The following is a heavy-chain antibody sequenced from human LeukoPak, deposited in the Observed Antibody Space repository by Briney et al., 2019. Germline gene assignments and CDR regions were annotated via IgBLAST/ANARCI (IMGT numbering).Heavy chain of an antibody. V-gene: IGHV4-59*01. CDR2: IYYSGST. CDR3: ARSGLDSRYYFGMDV. CDR1: GGSISSYY. Sequence: SETLSLTCTVSGGSISSYYRSWIRQPPGGGLEWIGYIYYSGSTNYNPSLKRRVTISLDTSKSQFSLKLRSVTAADTAVYYCARSGLDSRYYFGMDVWGQGTTVTVSS. J-gene: IGHJ6*02. D-gene: IGHD5-12*01.